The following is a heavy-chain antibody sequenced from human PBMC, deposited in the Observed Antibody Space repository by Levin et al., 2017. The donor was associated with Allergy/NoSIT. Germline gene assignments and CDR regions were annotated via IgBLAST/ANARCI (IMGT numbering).Heavy chain of an antibody. CDR2: ISSSSSYI. D-gene: IGHD3-22*01. Sequence: GGSLRLSCAASGFTFSSYSMNWVRQAPGKGLEWVSSISSSSSYIYYADSVKGRFTISRDNAKNSLYLQMNSLRAEDTAVYYCARGKGMGYYDSSGYYRYWGQGTLVTVSS. CDR3: ARGKGMGYYDSSGYYRY. CDR1: GFTFSSYS. J-gene: IGHJ4*02. V-gene: IGHV3-21*01.